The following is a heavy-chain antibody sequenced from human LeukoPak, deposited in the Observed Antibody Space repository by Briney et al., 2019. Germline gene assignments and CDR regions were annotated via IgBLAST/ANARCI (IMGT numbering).Heavy chain of an antibody. CDR3: ARDLVVVAATGDDY. J-gene: IGHJ4*02. CDR1: GFTFSSYA. CDR2: ISYDGSNK. V-gene: IGHV3-30-3*01. Sequence: GGSLRLSCAASGFTFSSYAMHWVRQAPGKGLEWVAVISYDGSNKCYADSVKGRFTISRDNSKNTLYLQMNSLRAEDTAVYYCARDLVVVAATGDDYWGQGTLVTVSS. D-gene: IGHD2-15*01.